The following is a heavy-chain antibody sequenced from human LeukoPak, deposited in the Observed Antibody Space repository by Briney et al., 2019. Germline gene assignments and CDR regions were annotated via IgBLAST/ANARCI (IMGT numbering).Heavy chain of an antibody. V-gene: IGHV3-49*03. J-gene: IGHJ3*02. Sequence: GGSLRLSCTPSGFTFYDYPMSWFRQAPGKGLEWVAYIRSNIYGGTTEYSASVRGRFAISRDDSTRVGYLQMDSLKTGDTAVYYCARAIRQWGDSFDMWGQGTMITVSS. CDR3: ARAIRQWGDSFDM. D-gene: IGHD1-26*01. CDR2: IRSNIYGGTT. CDR1: GFTFYDYP.